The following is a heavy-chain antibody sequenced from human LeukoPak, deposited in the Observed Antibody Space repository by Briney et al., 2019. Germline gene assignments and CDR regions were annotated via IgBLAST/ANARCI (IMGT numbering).Heavy chain of an antibody. CDR1: GFTFRRYG. J-gene: IGHJ5*02. CDR3: AKDQVTA. CDR2: IQYDGSYE. D-gene: IGHD5-18*01. V-gene: IGHV3-30*02. Sequence: PGGSLRLSCAASGFTFRRYGMHWGRQAPRKGLGWVAFIQYDGSYESYTDSVKGRFTVSRDNSKNTLYLQMTSLRAEDTAVYYCAKDQVTAWGQGTLVTVSS.